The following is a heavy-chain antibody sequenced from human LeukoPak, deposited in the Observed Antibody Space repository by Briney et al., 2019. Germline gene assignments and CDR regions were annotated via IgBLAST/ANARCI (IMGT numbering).Heavy chain of an antibody. V-gene: IGHV4-34*09. CDR1: GGSFSGYY. J-gene: IGHJ4*02. CDR2: IYYFGST. CDR3: ARERFASGYRYLDY. Sequence: SEPLSLTCAVYGGSFSGYYWSWIRQPPGKGLEWIGYIYYFGSTYYNPSLKSRVTISVDTSRNQFSLKLSSVTAADTAVYYCARERFASGYRYLDYWGQGTLVTVSS. D-gene: IGHD3-22*01.